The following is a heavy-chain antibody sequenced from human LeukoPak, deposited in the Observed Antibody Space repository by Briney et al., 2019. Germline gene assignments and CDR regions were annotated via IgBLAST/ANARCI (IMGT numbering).Heavy chain of an antibody. CDR2: IKSKTDGGTT. Sequence: GGSLRLSCAASGFTFNNAWMSWVRQAPGKGLEWVGRIKSKTDGGTTEYAAPVKGRFTISRDDSKNTLFLQMNSLKTEDTAVYYCTSQTRKYDIFTGYYRAYYFDYWGQGTLVTFSS. CDR1: GFTFNNAW. J-gene: IGHJ4*02. D-gene: IGHD3-9*01. CDR3: TSQTRKYDIFTGYYRAYYFDY. V-gene: IGHV3-15*01.